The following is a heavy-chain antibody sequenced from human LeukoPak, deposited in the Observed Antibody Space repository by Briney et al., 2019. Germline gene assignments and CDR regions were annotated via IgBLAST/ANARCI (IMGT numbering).Heavy chain of an antibody. CDR1: GGSISSGSYY. Sequence: SETLSLTCTVSGGSISSGSYYWRWIRQPAGTGLEWIGRIYTSGSTNYNPSLKSRVTMSVDTSKNQFSLKLSSVTAADTAVYYCARDGEVGPPTVTPIEYFQHWGQGTLVTVSS. V-gene: IGHV4-61*02. J-gene: IGHJ1*01. CDR3: ARDGEVGPPTVTPIEYFQH. D-gene: IGHD4-17*01. CDR2: IYTSGST.